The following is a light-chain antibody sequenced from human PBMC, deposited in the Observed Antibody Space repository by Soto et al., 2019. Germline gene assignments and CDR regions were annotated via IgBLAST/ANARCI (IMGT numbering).Light chain of an antibody. V-gene: IGKV3-20*01. J-gene: IGKJ2*01. Sequence: EIVLTQSPGTLSLSPGERATLSCRASQSVSSSYFAWYQQKPGQAPRLLIYGASSRATGIPDRFSGSGSGTDFTLTISRLEPEDFAVYYCQKYGSSPYTFGQGTKLEI. CDR3: QKYGSSPYT. CDR2: GAS. CDR1: QSVSSSY.